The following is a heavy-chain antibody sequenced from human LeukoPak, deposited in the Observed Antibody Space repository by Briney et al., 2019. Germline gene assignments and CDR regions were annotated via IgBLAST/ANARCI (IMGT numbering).Heavy chain of an antibody. CDR1: GYSISSGYY. V-gene: IGHV4-38-2*02. J-gene: IGHJ4*02. Sequence: SETLSLTCTVSGYSISSGYYWGWIRQPPGKGLEWIGSMYYSGTTYYNLSLKSRVTVSVDTSKNQFSLKVTSVTAADTAIYYCARAPGSNSLLRFDYWGQGILVTVSS. D-gene: IGHD4-23*01. CDR2: MYYSGTT. CDR3: ARAPGSNSLLRFDY.